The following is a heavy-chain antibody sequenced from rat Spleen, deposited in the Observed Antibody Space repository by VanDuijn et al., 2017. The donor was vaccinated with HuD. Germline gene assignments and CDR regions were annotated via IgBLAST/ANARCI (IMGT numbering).Heavy chain of an antibody. CDR2: ISYEGSGT. J-gene: IGHJ2*01. CDR1: GFTFSDYY. V-gene: IGHV5-22*01. CDR3: ARSDYGFEDY. D-gene: IGHD1-6*01. Sequence: EVQLVESGGGLVQPGRSLKLSCAASGFTFSDYYMAWVRQAPKKGLEWVASISYEGSGTYYGDSVKGRFTISRDNAKSTLYLQMNSLRSEDTATYYCARSDYGFEDYWGQGVMVTVSS.